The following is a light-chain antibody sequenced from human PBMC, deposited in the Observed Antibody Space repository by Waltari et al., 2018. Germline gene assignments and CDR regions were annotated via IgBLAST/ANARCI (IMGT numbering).Light chain of an antibody. V-gene: IGKV1-NL1*01. Sequence: NQMNHSPSSLSESVGNRLTVTCRASQDINNSLAWYQQKPGQAPKLLLYFASTLESGVPSRFSGGGSGTEYTLTISSLQPEDFAIYVCQQLYSTPRTFGQGTKVDIK. CDR1: QDINNS. J-gene: IGKJ1*01. CDR2: FAS. CDR3: QQLYSTPRT.